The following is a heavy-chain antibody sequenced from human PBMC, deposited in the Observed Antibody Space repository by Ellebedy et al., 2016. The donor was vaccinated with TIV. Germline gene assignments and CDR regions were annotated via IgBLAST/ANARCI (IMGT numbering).Heavy chain of an antibody. V-gene: IGHV3-30-3*01. CDR1: GFTFSSYA. CDR2: ISYDGSNK. CDR3: ARDRDDYGFFDY. D-gene: IGHD4-17*01. Sequence: GESLKISCAASGFTFSSYAMHWVRQAPGKGLEWVAVISYDGSNKYYADSVKGRFTISRDNAKNSLYLQMNSLRAEDTAVYYCARDRDDYGFFDYWGQGTLVTVSS. J-gene: IGHJ4*02.